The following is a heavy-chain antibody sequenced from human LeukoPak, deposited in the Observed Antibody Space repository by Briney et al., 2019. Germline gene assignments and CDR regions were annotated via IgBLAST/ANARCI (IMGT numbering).Heavy chain of an antibody. Sequence: GGSLRLSCAASGFTFSSYSMNWVRQAPGKGLEWVSYISSSSSTIYYADSVKGRFTISRDNAKNSLYLQMNSLRDEDTAVYYCAREGPSYDSSGYYYPIDYWGQGTLVTVSS. CDR2: ISSSSSTI. J-gene: IGHJ4*02. D-gene: IGHD3-22*01. CDR1: GFTFSSYS. V-gene: IGHV3-48*02. CDR3: AREGPSYDSSGYYYPIDY.